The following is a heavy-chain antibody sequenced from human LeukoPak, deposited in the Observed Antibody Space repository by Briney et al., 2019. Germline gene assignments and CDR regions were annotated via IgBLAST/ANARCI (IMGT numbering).Heavy chain of an antibody. D-gene: IGHD3-10*01. CDR1: GFTFSSYD. CDR2: IGTAGDP. J-gene: IGHJ3*02. CDR3: ARALRVRGVMSGAFDI. Sequence: GRSLRLSCAASGFTFSSYDMHWVRQATGKGLEWVSAIGTAGDPYYPGSVKGRFTISRENAKNSLYLQMNSLRAGDTAVYYCARALRVRGVMSGAFDIWGQGTMVTVSS. V-gene: IGHV3-13*05.